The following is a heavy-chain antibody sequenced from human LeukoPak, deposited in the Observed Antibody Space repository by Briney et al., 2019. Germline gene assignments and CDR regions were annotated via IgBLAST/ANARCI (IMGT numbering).Heavy chain of an antibody. D-gene: IGHD3-10*01. Sequence: ASVKVSCKASGYTFTGYYMHWVRQAPGQGLEWMGWINPNSGGTNYAQKFQGRVTMTRDTSISTAYIELSRLRSDDTAVYYCARSGSGLWFRESFFDYWGQGTLVTVSS. CDR1: GYTFTGYY. V-gene: IGHV1-2*02. CDR3: ARSGSGLWFRESFFDY. CDR2: INPNSGGT. J-gene: IGHJ4*02.